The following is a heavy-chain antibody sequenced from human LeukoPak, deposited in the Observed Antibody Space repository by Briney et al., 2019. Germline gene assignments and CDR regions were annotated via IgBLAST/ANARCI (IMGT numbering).Heavy chain of an antibody. Sequence: SETLSLTCAIYGGSFSGYYWTWIRQSPGKGLGWIGEINDSGSTNYNPLLKSRVTISVDTSKSQFSLRKTSVTAADTAVYYCARCLYGDYFTNTGYLDSWRQGTRVTVSS. J-gene: IGHJ4*02. CDR3: ARCLYGDYFTNTGYLDS. CDR1: GGSFSGYY. D-gene: IGHD4-17*01. CDR2: INDSGST. V-gene: IGHV4-34*01.